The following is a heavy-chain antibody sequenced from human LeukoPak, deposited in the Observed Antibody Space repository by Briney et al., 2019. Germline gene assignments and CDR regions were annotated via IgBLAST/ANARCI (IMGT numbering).Heavy chain of an antibody. Sequence: GGSLRLSCAASGFTFSSYAMNWVRQAPGQGLEWVTVISYDGSNKYYVDSVKGRFNISRDNSKNMVYLQMNRLRAEDTGVYSCAKDRQVALDYWGQGTLVTVSS. CDR3: AKDRQVALDY. D-gene: IGHD5-12*01. CDR1: GFTFSSYA. V-gene: IGHV3-30-3*01. CDR2: ISYDGSNK. J-gene: IGHJ4*02.